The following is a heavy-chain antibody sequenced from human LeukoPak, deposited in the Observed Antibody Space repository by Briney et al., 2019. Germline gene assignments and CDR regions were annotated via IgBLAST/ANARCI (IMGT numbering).Heavy chain of an antibody. Sequence: PGGSLRLSCAASGFTFDDYAMHWVRHAPGKGLEWVSGISWNSGSIGYADSVKGRFTISRDNAKNSLYLQMNSLRAEDTALYYCAKDPVGYSGYDYFWYFDLWGRGTLVTVSS. CDR3: AKDPVGYSGYDYFWYFDL. J-gene: IGHJ2*01. CDR2: ISWNSGSI. CDR1: GFTFDDYA. V-gene: IGHV3-9*01. D-gene: IGHD5-12*01.